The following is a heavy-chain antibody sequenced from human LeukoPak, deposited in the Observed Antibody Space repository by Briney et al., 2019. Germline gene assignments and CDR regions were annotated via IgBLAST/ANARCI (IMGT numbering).Heavy chain of an antibody. CDR3: ARAKGNYGGNVRVMAHAFDI. J-gene: IGHJ3*02. Sequence: SETLSLTCSVSGGSLSGYTWNWIRLSPGQGLEWVGEVNDGGRAHYHPSLKSRVTISVDTSKSQFSLKLSSVTAADTAVYYCARAKGNYGGNVRVMAHAFDIWGQGTMVTVSS. CDR2: VNDGGRA. D-gene: IGHD4-23*01. V-gene: IGHV4-34*01. CDR1: GGSLSGYT.